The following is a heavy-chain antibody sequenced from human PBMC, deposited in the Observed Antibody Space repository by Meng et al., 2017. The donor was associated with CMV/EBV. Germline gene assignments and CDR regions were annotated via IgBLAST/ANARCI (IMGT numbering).Heavy chain of an antibody. D-gene: IGHD3-22*01. CDR1: GGSISSRNW. CDR2: LYHSGST. CDR3: ARVSEGSSGYYFDY. J-gene: IGHJ4*02. V-gene: IGHV4-4*02. Sequence: VSGGSISSRNWWSWVRQPPGKGLEWIGELYHSGSTNYNPSLKSRVTISVDKSKNQFSLKLSSVTAADTAVYYCARVSEGSSGYYFDYWGQGTLVTVSS.